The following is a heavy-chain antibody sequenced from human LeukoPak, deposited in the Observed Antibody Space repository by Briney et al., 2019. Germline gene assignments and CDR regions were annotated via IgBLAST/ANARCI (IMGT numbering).Heavy chain of an antibody. CDR3: VKDTGRGDF. J-gene: IGHJ4*02. CDR1: GFIFSNYG. V-gene: IGHV3-30*02. Sequence: GGSLRLSCAASGFIFSNYGMHWVRQAPGKGLGWVAFLRNDESEIFYADSVKGRFTISRDNSKNTLYLQMSSLRDEDTAVYYCVKDTGRGDFWGQGTQVTVSS. D-gene: IGHD1-14*01. CDR2: LRNDESEI.